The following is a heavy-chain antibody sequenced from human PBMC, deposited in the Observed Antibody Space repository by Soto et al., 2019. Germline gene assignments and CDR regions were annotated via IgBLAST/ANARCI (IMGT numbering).Heavy chain of an antibody. D-gene: IGHD4-17*01. J-gene: IGHJ6*02. CDR1: GFTFSNAW. Sequence: GGSLRLSCAASGFTFSNAWMNWVRQAPGKGLEWVGRIKSKTDGGTTDYAAPVKGRFTISRDDSKNTLYLQMISLKTEDTAVYYCTTTTVTIINYCFYYGMDVWGQGTTVTVSS. CDR3: TTTTVTIINYCFYYGMDV. V-gene: IGHV3-15*07. CDR2: IKSKTDGGTT.